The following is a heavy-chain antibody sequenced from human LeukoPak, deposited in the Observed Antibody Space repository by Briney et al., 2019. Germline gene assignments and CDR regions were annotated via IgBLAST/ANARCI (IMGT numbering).Heavy chain of an antibody. CDR1: GFTFSSYA. V-gene: IGHV3-30*14. D-gene: IGHD6-13*01. J-gene: IGHJ4*02. CDR3: ASEEEYSSSWYLEEDKGIFDY. CDR2: ISYDGSNK. Sequence: PGGSLRLSCAASGFTFSSYAMHWVRQAPGKGLEWVAVISYDGSNKYYADSVKGRFTISRDNSKNTLYLQMNSLRAEDTAVYYCASEEEYSSSWYLEEDKGIFDYWGQGTLVTVSS.